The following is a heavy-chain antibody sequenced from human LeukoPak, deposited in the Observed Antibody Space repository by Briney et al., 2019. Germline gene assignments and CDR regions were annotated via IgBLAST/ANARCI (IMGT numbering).Heavy chain of an antibody. D-gene: IGHD3-22*01. V-gene: IGHV1-18*01. Sequence: ASVKVSCKASGYTFTSYGISWVRQAPRQGLEWMGWISAYNGNTNYAQKLQGRVTMTTDTSTSTAYMELRSLRSDDTAVYYCARDQYYYDSSGYYPYFDYWGQGTLVTVSS. CDR2: ISAYNGNT. CDR1: GYTFTSYG. CDR3: ARDQYYYDSSGYYPYFDY. J-gene: IGHJ4*02.